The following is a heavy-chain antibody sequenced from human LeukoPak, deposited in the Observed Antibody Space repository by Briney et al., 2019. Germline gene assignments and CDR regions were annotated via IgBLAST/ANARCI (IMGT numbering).Heavy chain of an antibody. V-gene: IGHV3-23*01. CDR2: ISGSGGST. J-gene: IGHJ4*02. CDR1: GFTFSSYA. D-gene: IGHD6-13*01. Sequence: GGSLRLSCAASGFTFSSYAMSWVRQAPGKGLEWVSAISGSGGSTYYADSVKGRFTISRDNSKNTLYLQMNSLRAEDTAVYYCARDRTGYSSSWYFDYWGQGTLVTVSS. CDR3: ARDRTGYSSSWYFDY.